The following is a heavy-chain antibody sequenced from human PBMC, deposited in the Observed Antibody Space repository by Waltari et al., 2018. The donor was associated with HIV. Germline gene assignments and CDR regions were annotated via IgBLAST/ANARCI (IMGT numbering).Heavy chain of an antibody. D-gene: IGHD2-15*01. Sequence: VESAVRLVQRVGSPRLLCRAAGFMSRDVAIHWVRQSPGKGLEWVAVRPRDGSRKYYPDSVQGRFTISRDNSKNSLHLHMNSLRPKDTSVYYCAREGIVAAPFDFGGLGTLVTVSS. J-gene: IGHJ4*02. CDR1: GFMSRDVA. CDR2: RPRDGSRK. V-gene: IGHV3-30*01. CDR3: AREGIVAAPFDF.